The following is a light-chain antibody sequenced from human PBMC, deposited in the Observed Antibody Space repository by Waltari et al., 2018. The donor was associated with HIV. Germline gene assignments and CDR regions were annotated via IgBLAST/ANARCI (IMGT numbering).Light chain of an antibody. J-gene: IGKJ2*01. CDR3: QQRSNWRT. CDR1: QSVGTY. CDR2: DTS. Sequence: EIVLTQSPATMSLSPGERATPSCKASQSVGTYRACYQQKVGQAPRLLIYDTSSRAPGIPARFSGSGSGTDFTLTISSLEPEDFAVYYCQQRSNWRTFGQGTKLEIK. V-gene: IGKV3-11*01.